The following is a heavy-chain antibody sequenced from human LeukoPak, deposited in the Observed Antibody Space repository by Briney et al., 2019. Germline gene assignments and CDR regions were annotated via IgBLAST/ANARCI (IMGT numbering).Heavy chain of an antibody. V-gene: IGHV3-21*01. Sequence: GSLRLSCAASRFTFSSYSMNWVRQAPGKGLEWVSSISSSGSYIYYADSVKGRFTISRDNAKNSLYLQMNSLRAEDTAVYYCARDPSRDSSGWYDYWGQGTLVTVSS. CDR1: RFTFSSYS. CDR2: ISSSGSYI. D-gene: IGHD6-19*01. CDR3: ARDPSRDSSGWYDY. J-gene: IGHJ4*02.